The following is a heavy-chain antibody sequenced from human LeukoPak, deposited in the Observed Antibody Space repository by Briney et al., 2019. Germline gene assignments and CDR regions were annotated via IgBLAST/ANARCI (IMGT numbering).Heavy chain of an antibody. CDR1: GGSISSGDYY. J-gene: IGHJ6*04. CDR3: ARDSFSELGIFYYYYGMDV. D-gene: IGHD7-27*01. CDR2: IYYSGST. V-gene: IGHV4-30-4*01. Sequence: PSETLSLTCTVSGGSISSGDYYWSWIRQPPGKGPEWIGYIYYSGSTYYNPSLKSRVTISVDTSKNQFSLKLSSVTAADTAVYYCARDSFSELGIFYYYYGMDVWGKGTTVTVSS.